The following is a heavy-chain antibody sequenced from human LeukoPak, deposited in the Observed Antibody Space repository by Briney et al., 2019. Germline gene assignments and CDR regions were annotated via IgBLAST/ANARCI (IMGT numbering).Heavy chain of an antibody. D-gene: IGHD3-22*01. CDR2: INHSGST. CDR1: GWSFRGFY. J-gene: IGHJ4*02. Sequence: SETLSLTFAGYGWSFRGFYLSLVPQPPGKGLELIGEINHSGSTNYNPSLKSRVTISVDTSKNQFSLKLSSVTAADTAVYYCARGIVVAACYFDYWGQGTLVTVSS. V-gene: IGHV4-34*01. CDR3: ARGIVVAACYFDY.